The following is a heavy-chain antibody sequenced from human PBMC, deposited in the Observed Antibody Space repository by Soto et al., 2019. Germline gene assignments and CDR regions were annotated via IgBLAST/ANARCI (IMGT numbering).Heavy chain of an antibody. CDR2: ISPYNDYT. J-gene: IGHJ6*02. Sequence: QVQLVQSAAEVKKPGASVKVTCKASGYTFIRYGITWVRQAPGQGLEWAGWISPYNDYTEYAQKFHGRVTMTTDTSSRTVTMALRGLRSDDMAVYYCARGGYYDNFWKKLNYYGLDVWGQGTTVTVSS. CDR3: ARGGYYDNFWKKLNYYGLDV. V-gene: IGHV1-18*03. CDR1: GYTFIRYG. D-gene: IGHD3-16*01.